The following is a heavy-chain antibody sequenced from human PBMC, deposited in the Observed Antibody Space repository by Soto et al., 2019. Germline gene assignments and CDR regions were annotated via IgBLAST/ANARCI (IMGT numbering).Heavy chain of an antibody. Sequence: SVKVSCKSSGDTFSTDAIGWVRQAPGEGLEWMGGIIPATETPVYLPKFQGRATITADESTRTAYVELTSLTSDDTATYYCASGSSSSWFADSWG. D-gene: IGHD6-13*01. CDR1: GDTFSTDA. V-gene: IGHV1-69*13. J-gene: IGHJ5*01. CDR2: IIPATETP. CDR3: ASGSSSSWFADS.